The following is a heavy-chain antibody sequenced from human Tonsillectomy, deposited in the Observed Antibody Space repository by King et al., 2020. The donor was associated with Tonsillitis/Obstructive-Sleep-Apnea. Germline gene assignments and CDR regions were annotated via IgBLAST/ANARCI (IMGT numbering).Heavy chain of an antibody. J-gene: IGHJ3*02. D-gene: IGHD3-3*01. CDR3: ATDPHVLRFLGDAFDI. CDR2: FDPEDGET. Sequence: QLVQSGAEVKKPGASVKVSCKVSGYTLTELSMHWVRQAPGKGLEWMGGFDPEDGETIYAQKFQGRVTMTEDTSTDTAYMELSSLRSEDTAVYYCATDPHVLRFLGDAFDIWGQGTMVTVSS. V-gene: IGHV1-24*01. CDR1: GYTLTELS.